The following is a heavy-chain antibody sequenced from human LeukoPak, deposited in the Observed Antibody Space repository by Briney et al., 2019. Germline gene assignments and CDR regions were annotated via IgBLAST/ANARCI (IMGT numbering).Heavy chain of an antibody. J-gene: IGHJ3*02. CDR1: GFTFNNYA. CDR2: ISDNGAGT. CDR3: ATHLGPDI. Sequence: PGGSLRLSCAASGFTFNNYAMTWVRQAPGKGLEWVSVISDNGAGTFYVDSVKGRFTVSRDNSKKTLYLQMNSLRAEDTAVYYCATHLGPDIWGQGTKVTVSS. V-gene: IGHV3-23*01.